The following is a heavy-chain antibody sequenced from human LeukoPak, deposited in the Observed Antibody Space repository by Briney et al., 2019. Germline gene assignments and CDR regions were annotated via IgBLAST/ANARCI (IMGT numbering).Heavy chain of an antibody. V-gene: IGHV3-53*01. CDR1: GFTVSSNY. J-gene: IGHJ4*02. Sequence: GGSLRLACAASGFTVSSNYMSWVRQAPGKGLEWVSVIYSGGSTYYADSVKGRFTISRDNSKNTLYLQMNSLRAEDTAVYYCARSVATTRRVDYWGQGTLVTVSS. CDR2: IYSGGST. D-gene: IGHD5-12*01. CDR3: ARSVATTRRVDY.